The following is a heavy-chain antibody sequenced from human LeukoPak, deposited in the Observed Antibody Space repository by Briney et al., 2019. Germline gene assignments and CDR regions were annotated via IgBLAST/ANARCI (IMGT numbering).Heavy chain of an antibody. CDR3: ARVQQLVSRWFDP. J-gene: IGHJ5*02. CDR1: GGTFSSYA. D-gene: IGHD6-6*01. V-gene: IGHV1-18*01. CDR2: ISADNGNT. Sequence: GASVKVSCKASGGTFSSYAISWVRQAPGQGLEWMGWISADNGNTNYAQKLQGRVTMTTDTSTSTAYMELRSLRSDDTAVYYCARVQQLVSRWFDPWGQGTLVTVSS.